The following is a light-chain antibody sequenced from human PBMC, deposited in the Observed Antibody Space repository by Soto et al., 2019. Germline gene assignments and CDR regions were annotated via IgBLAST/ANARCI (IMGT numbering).Light chain of an antibody. CDR1: SSNIGGNS. V-gene: IGLV1-51*01. CDR2: DDD. CDR3: QSYDNTLSGPIYV. J-gene: IGLJ1*01. Sequence: QSVLTQPPSVSAAPGQRVTISCSGSSSNIGGNSVSWYQQLPGTAPKLLIYDDDKRPSGIPDRFSGSKSGTSATLGITGFQTGDEAIYYCQSYDNTLSGPIYVFGTGTKVTVL.